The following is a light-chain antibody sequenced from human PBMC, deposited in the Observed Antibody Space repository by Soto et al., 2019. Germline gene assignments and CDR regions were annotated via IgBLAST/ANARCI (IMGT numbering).Light chain of an antibody. CDR2: GGS. Sequence: EIVLTQSPGTLSLSPGERATLSCRASQSVSSSYLAWYQQKPGRAPRLLIYGGSTGATGIPDRFSGSGSGEDLTLTISRTGAEGFGGYYCQHYGSSSRKFRQGDKVEIK. CDR1: QSVSSSY. J-gene: IGKJ1*01. V-gene: IGKV3-20*01. CDR3: QHYGSSSRK.